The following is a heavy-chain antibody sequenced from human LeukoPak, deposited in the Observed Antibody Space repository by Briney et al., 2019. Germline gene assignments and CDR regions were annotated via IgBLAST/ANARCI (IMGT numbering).Heavy chain of an antibody. CDR3: ARGGGSRGYFDY. CDR2: INHSGST. CDR1: GGSFSGYY. J-gene: IGHJ4*02. Sequence: PSETLSLTCAVYGGSFSGYYWSWIRQPPGKGLEWIGEINHSGSTNYNPSLKSRVTISVDTSKNQFSLKLSSVTAADTAVYYCARGGGSRGYFDYWGQGTLVTVSS. D-gene: IGHD3-10*01. V-gene: IGHV4-34*01.